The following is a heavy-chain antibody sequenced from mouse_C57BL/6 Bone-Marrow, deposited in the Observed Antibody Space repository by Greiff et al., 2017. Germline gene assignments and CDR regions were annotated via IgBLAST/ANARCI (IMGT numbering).Heavy chain of an antibody. Sequence: QVQLQQSGAELARPGASVKLSCKASGYTFTSYGISWVKQRTGQGLEWIGEIYPRSGNTYYNEKFKGKATLTADKSSSTAYMELRSLTSEDSAVYFCARYSNHQAWFAYWGQGTLVTVSA. V-gene: IGHV1-81*01. D-gene: IGHD2-5*01. CDR3: ARYSNHQAWFAY. CDR1: GYTFTSYG. CDR2: IYPRSGNT. J-gene: IGHJ3*01.